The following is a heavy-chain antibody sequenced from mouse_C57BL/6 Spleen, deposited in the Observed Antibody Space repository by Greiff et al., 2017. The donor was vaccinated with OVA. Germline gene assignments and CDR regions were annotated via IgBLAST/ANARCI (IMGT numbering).Heavy chain of an antibody. J-gene: IGHJ1*03. CDR3: ASSTRYFDV. CDR2: FDPDNGDT. CDR1: GFNINDYY. V-gene: IGHV14-2*01. Sequence: VQLQQSGAELVKPGASVKLSCTASGFNINDYYMDWVKQSPEKGLEWIGSFDPDNGDTKYAQKFQGKATVTAETSSSTVYLQLSRLTSEDAAVYYCASSTRYFDVWGTGTTVTVSS.